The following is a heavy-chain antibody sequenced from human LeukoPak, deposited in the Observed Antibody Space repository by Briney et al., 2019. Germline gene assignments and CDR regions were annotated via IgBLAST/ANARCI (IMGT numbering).Heavy chain of an antibody. V-gene: IGHV4-4*07. D-gene: IGHD5-18*01. CDR3: ARGYSQFDY. CDR2: VSTSGYT. Sequence: NSSETLSLTCTVSGGSISNYYWSWIRQPAGKGLEWIGRVSTSGYTNYNPSLKSRVTMSIDTSKYQFSLKLSSVTAADTAVYYCARGYSQFDYWGQGTLVTVSS. CDR1: GGSISNYY. J-gene: IGHJ4*02.